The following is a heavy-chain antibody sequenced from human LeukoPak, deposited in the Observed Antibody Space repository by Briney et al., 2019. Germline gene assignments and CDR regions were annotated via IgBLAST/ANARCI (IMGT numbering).Heavy chain of an antibody. CDR2: INPSGGST. J-gene: IGHJ3*01. V-gene: IGHV1-46*01. Sequence: ASVKVSCKASGYTFTSYYMHWVRQAPGQGLEWVGIINPSGGSTSYAQKFQGRVSMTRDTSTSTVYMELSSLRSEDTAVYYCATPIVLITDYAFDLWGQGTVVTVSS. CDR3: ATPIVLITDYAFDL. D-gene: IGHD3-16*01. CDR1: GYTFTSYY.